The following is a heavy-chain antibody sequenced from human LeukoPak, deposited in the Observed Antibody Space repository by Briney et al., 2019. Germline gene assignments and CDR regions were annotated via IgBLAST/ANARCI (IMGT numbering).Heavy chain of an antibody. Sequence: SVKVSCKASGGTFSSYAISWVRQAPGQGLEWMGGIIPIFGTANYAQKFQGRVTITADESTSTAYMELSSLRSEDTAVYYCARVPTTNNWFDPWGQGTLVTVSS. V-gene: IGHV1-69*13. J-gene: IGHJ5*02. CDR3: ARVPTTNNWFDP. D-gene: IGHD4-11*01. CDR1: GGTFSSYA. CDR2: IIPIFGTA.